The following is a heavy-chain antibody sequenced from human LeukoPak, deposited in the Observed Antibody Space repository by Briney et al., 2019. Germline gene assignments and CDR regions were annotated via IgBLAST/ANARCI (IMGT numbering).Heavy chain of an antibody. J-gene: IGHJ3*02. CDR3: ATDRGLLDDFDI. V-gene: IGHV1-24*01. D-gene: IGHD1-26*01. CDR1: GYTLTELS. Sequence: ASVKVSCKVSGYTLTELSMHWVRQAPGKGLEWMGGFDPEDGETIYAQKFQGRVTMTEDTSTDTAYMELSSLRSEDTAVYYCATDRGLLDDFDIWGQGTMVTVSS. CDR2: FDPEDGET.